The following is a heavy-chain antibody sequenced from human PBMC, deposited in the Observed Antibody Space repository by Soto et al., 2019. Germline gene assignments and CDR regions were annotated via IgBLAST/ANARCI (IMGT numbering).Heavy chain of an antibody. CDR2: IYPADSET. Sequence: GESVKISCXSSGYSFSTYSIAWVRQMPGKGLEWVGLIYPADSETKYSPAFQGRVTISADKSITTTYLQWSSLKASDSAIYYCTRHMVSPGSGYFSGAYWGQGTLVTVSS. CDR3: TRHMVSPGSGYFSGAY. J-gene: IGHJ4*02. V-gene: IGHV5-51*01. CDR1: GYSFSTYS. D-gene: IGHD5-12*01.